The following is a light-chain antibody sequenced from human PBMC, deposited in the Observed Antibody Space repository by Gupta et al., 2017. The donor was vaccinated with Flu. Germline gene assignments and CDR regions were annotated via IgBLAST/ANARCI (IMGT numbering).Light chain of an antibody. CDR2: AAS. V-gene: IGKV3-11*01. Sequence: EIVLTQSPATLSLSPGERATLSCSANQSVGNYLAWYQQKPGQAPRLLIYAASNRSTGIPARFSGSGSGTDFTLTISSLEPEDFAVYYCQKRSNWPPFTFGPGTKVDVK. CDR1: QSVGNY. CDR3: QKRSNWPPFT. J-gene: IGKJ3*01.